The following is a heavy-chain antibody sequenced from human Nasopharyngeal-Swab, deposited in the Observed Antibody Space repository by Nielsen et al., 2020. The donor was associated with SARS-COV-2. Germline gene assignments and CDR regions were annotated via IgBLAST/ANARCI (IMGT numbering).Heavy chain of an antibody. J-gene: IGHJ3*02. CDR2: INPSGGST. CDR3: ARARSSGWYRSHAFDI. Sequence: ASVKVSCKASGYTFTSYYMHWVRQAPGQGLEWMGIINPSGGSTSYAQKFQGRVTITRDTSASTAYMELSSLRSEDTAVYYCARARSSGWYRSHAFDIWGQGTMVTVSS. CDR1: GYTFTSYY. V-gene: IGHV1-46*01. D-gene: IGHD6-19*01.